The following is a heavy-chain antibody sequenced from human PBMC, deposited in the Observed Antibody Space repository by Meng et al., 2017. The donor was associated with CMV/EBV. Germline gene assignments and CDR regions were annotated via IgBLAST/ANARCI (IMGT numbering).Heavy chain of an antibody. CDR2: IISDGTYT. CDR3: ARASGGKYSGYDYTFDY. CDR1: GFAFTRHW. Sequence: GGSLRLSCAASGFAFTRHWMHWVRQAPGKGLVWVSHIISDGTYTSYAGFVKGRFTISRDNAKNTLYLQMNSLGAEDTAVYYCARASGGKYSGYDYTFDYWGQGTLVTVSS. J-gene: IGHJ4*02. V-gene: IGHV3-74*01. D-gene: IGHD5-12*01.